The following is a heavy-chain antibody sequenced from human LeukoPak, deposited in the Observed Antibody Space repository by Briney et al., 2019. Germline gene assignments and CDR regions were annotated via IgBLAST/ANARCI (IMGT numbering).Heavy chain of an antibody. Sequence: PSETLSLTCAVYGGSFSGYYWSWIRQPPGKGLEWIGEINHSGSTYYNPSLKSRVTISVDTSKNQFSLKLSSVTAADTAVYYCARHTGYDSSGYYIHQGPPDYWGQGTLVTVSS. V-gene: IGHV4-34*01. CDR2: INHSGST. D-gene: IGHD3-22*01. CDR3: ARHTGYDSSGYYIHQGPPDY. CDR1: GGSFSGYY. J-gene: IGHJ4*02.